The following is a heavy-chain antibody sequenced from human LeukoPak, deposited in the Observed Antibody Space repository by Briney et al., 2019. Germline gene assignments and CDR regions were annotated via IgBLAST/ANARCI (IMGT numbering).Heavy chain of an antibody. J-gene: IGHJ5*02. CDR2: ISAYNGNT. Sequence: ASVKVSCKASGYTFTSYGISWVRQAPGRGLEWMGWISAYNGNTNYAQKLQGRVTMTTDTSTSTAYIELRSLRSDDTAVYYCARDPPTDSSGYVFDPWGQGTLVTVSS. V-gene: IGHV1-18*01. CDR3: ARDPPTDSSGYVFDP. D-gene: IGHD3-22*01. CDR1: GYTFTSYG.